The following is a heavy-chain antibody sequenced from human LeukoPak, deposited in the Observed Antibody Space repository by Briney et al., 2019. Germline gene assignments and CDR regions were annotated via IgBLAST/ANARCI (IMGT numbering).Heavy chain of an antibody. CDR3: AKDVGATPPFDY. Sequence: GGSLRLSCAASGFTFSSYAMSWVRQAPGKGLEWVSAISGSGGSTYCADSMKGRFTISRDNSKNTLYLQMNSLRAEDTAVYYCAKDVGATPPFDYWGQGTLVTVSS. CDR1: GFTFSSYA. V-gene: IGHV3-23*01. D-gene: IGHD1-26*01. CDR2: ISGSGGST. J-gene: IGHJ4*02.